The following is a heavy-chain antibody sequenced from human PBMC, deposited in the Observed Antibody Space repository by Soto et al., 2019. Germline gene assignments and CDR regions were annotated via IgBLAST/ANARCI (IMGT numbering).Heavy chain of an antibody. D-gene: IGHD6-19*01. J-gene: IGHJ4*02. CDR3: ARHPGYSSGWVYFDY. V-gene: IGHV5-51*01. CDR1: GFSFTSYW. Sequence: GESLKISCKGSGFSFTSYWIAWVRQMPGKGLEWMGIIWPGDSETRYSPSFQGQVTISADKSISTAYLQWSSLKASDTAMYYCARHPGYSSGWVYFDYWGQGTLVTVSS. CDR2: IWPGDSET.